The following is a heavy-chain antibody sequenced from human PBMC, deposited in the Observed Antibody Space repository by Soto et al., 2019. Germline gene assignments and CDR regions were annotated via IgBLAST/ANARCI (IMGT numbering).Heavy chain of an antibody. CDR3: ARDRIAVAGTTYFDY. Sequence: QVQLVESGGGVVQPGRSLRLSCAASGFTFSSYGMHWVHQAPGKGLGWVAVIWYDGSNKYYADSVKGRFTISRDNSKNTLYLQMNSLRAEDTAVYYCARDRIAVAGTTYFDYWGQGTLVTVSS. J-gene: IGHJ4*02. CDR2: IWYDGSNK. D-gene: IGHD6-19*01. V-gene: IGHV3-33*01. CDR1: GFTFSSYG.